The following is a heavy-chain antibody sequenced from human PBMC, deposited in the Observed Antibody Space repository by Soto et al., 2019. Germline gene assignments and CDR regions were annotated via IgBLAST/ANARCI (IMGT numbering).Heavy chain of an antibody. CDR2: FESGGSI. Sequence: PVGSLRLSCAASGFSVRTIYMSWVRQAPGKGLEWVSVFESGGSIYYADSVKGRFIISRDYAKNTVYLQMNSLTVEDTAVYHCARAGVTPDFFDYWGQGTLVTVSS. CDR1: GFSVRTIY. CDR3: ARAGVTPDFFDY. D-gene: IGHD2-21*02. V-gene: IGHV3-53*01. J-gene: IGHJ4*02.